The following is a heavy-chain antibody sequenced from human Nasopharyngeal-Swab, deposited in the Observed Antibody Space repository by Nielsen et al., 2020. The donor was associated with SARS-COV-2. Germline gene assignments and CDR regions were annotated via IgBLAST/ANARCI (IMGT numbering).Heavy chain of an antibody. V-gene: IGHV1-69*04. CDR2: IIPILGIA. CDR1: GGTFSSYA. J-gene: IGHJ4*02. Sequence: SVKVSCKASGGTFSSYAISWVRQAPGRGLEWMGRIIPILGIANYAQKFQGRVTITADKSTSTAYMELSSPRSEDTAVYYCARDIPVGGVRGVRRSPSTDYFDYWGQGTLVTVSS. CDR3: ARDIPVGGVRGVRRSPSTDYFDY. D-gene: IGHD3-10*01.